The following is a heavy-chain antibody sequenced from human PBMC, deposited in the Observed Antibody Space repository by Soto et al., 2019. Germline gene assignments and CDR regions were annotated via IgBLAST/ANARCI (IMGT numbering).Heavy chain of an antibody. D-gene: IGHD1-26*01. V-gene: IGHV1-8*01. Sequence: QVQLVQSGAEVKKPGASVKVSCKASGYTFTSYDINWVRQATGQGLEWMGWMNRNSGNTGYAQKYQCRVTMIRNTSISIAYMELSSLRSEDTAVYYWERGFVVGAKVDYGGQVTLVTVSS. CDR1: GYTFTSYD. CDR3: ERGFVVGAKVDY. J-gene: IGHJ4*02. CDR2: MNRNSGNT.